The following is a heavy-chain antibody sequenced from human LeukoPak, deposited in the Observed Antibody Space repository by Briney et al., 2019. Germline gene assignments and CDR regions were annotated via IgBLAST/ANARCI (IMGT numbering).Heavy chain of an antibody. Sequence: GGSLRLSCAASGFTFSTYFMHWVRHAPGKGQEWVADIASDGSHTFYVEPVKGRFTISRDNSKNTLYLQMNSLRAEDTAVYFCARERQDTILHSGAFDIWGQGTMVTVSS. CDR3: ARERQDTILHSGAFDI. D-gene: IGHD2-21*01. J-gene: IGHJ3*02. V-gene: IGHV3-30-3*01. CDR1: GFTFSTYF. CDR2: IASDGSHT.